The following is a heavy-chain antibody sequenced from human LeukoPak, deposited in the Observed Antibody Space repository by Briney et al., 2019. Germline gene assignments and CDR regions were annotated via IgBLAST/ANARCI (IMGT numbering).Heavy chain of an antibody. CDR2: ISYDGSNK. Sequence: GGSLRLSSAAPGVTFSTYALYWVRQAPGKGLEWVAVISYDGSNKFYADSVKGRFTLSRDNSKNTLYLQMNSLRIEDTAVYYWGRQSVGLGELNYWWQGTLVTVSS. J-gene: IGHJ4*02. V-gene: IGHV3-30-3*02. CDR3: GRQSVGLGELNY. CDR1: GVTFSTYA. D-gene: IGHD3-10*01.